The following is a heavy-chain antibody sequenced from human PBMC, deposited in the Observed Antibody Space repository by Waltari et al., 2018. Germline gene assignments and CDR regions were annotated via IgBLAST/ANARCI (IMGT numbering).Heavy chain of an antibody. CDR2: IYYSGST. J-gene: IGHJ4*02. V-gene: IGHV4-59*12. Sequence: QVQLQESGPGLVKPSETLSLTCTVSGGSISSYYWSWIRQPPGKGLEWIGYIYYSGSTNYNPSLKSRVTISVDTSKNQFSLKLSSVTAADTAVYYCARGYSSYHYWGQGTLVTVSS. CDR3: ARGYSSYHY. CDR1: GGSISSYY. D-gene: IGHD6-13*01.